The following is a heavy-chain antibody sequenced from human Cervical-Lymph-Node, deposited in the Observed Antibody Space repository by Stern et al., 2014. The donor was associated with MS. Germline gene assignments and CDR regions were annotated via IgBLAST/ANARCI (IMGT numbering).Heavy chain of an antibody. CDR1: GFTFSSSG. V-gene: IGHV3-33*01. J-gene: IGHJ1*01. Sequence: MQLVESGGGVVQPGRSLRLSCAASGFTFSSSGMHWVRQAPGKGLEWLAIIYYDGSNRSYADSVKGRFTISRDNSKNTLYLQMNSLRAEDTAVYYCAREGGNTAEYFQHWGQGTLVTVSS. D-gene: IGHD4-23*01. CDR3: AREGGNTAEYFQH. CDR2: IYYDGSNR.